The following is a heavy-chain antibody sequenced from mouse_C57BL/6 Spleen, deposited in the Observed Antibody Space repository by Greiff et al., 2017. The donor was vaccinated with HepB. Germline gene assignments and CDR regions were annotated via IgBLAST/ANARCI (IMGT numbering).Heavy chain of an antibody. CDR3: AREVTYYAMDY. V-gene: IGHV5-4*01. D-gene: IGHD2-2*01. J-gene: IGHJ4*01. CDR2: ISDGGSYT. CDR1: GFTFSSYA. Sequence: EVHLVESGGGLVKPGGSLKLSCAASGFTFSSYAMSWVRQTPEKRLEWVATISDGGSYTYYPDNVKGRFTISRDNAKNNLYLQMSHLKSEDTAMYYCAREVTYYAMDYWGQGTSVTVSS.